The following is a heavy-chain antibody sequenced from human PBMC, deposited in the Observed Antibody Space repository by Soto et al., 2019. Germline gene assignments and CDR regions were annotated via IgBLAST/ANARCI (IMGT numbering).Heavy chain of an antibody. D-gene: IGHD3-9*01. J-gene: IGHJ4*02. Sequence: GGPRGLSCSASGLHFSSYAMSWGRPAPGKGLEWVSATRGSGGSTYCADSVKGGSTISRDNSKNTLYLQMNSLRAEDTAVYYCAKDQLPLRYFDWWSPSIDYWGQGTLVTVAS. CDR1: GLHFSSYA. CDR3: AKDQLPLRYFDWWSPSIDY. V-gene: IGHV3-23*01. CDR2: TRGSGGST.